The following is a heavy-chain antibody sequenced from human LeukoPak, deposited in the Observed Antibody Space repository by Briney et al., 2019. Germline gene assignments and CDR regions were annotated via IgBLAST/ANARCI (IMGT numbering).Heavy chain of an antibody. CDR3: AKLGGHPLHNYYVGV. CDR2: INSDESST. V-gene: IGHV3-74*01. CDR1: GFTFSNYW. D-gene: IGHD3-16*01. J-gene: IGHJ6*03. Sequence: PGGSLRLSCTASGFTFSNYWMHWVRQAPGKGLVWVSRINSDESSTSYADSVKGRFTISRDNSNNTLYLQMNSLRAEDTAVYYCAKLGGHPLHNYYVGVWGKGTTVAVSS.